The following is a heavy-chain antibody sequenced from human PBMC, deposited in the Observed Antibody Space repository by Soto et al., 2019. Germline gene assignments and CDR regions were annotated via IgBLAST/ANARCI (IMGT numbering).Heavy chain of an antibody. CDR2: ISYDGSNK. Sequence: HLRGSPRLSCAAPGFTFSSDGMHWVRQAPGKGLEWVAVISYDGSNKYYADSVKGRFTISRDNSKNTLYLQMNSLRAEDTAVYYCAKDPGREDYFDYWGQGTLVTVSS. J-gene: IGHJ4*02. CDR1: GFTFSSDG. CDR3: AKDPGREDYFDY. V-gene: IGHV3-30*18.